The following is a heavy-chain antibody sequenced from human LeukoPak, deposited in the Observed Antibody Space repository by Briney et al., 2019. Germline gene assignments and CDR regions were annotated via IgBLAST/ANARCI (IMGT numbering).Heavy chain of an antibody. CDR2: IWYDESNS. V-gene: IGHV3-33*06. CDR1: GFTFSRYG. CDR3: AKSFLELEAYDYYMDV. Sequence: GGSLRLSCAASGFTFSRYGMHWVRQAPGKGLEWVAVIWYDESNSYYADSVKGRFTIPRDNSKKTLYLQMNSLRAEDTAVYYCAKSFLELEAYDYYMDVWGKGTTVTVSS. D-gene: IGHD1-7*01. J-gene: IGHJ6*03.